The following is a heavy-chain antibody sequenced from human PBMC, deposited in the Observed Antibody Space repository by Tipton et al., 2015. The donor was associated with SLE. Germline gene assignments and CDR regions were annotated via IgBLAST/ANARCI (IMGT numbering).Heavy chain of an antibody. CDR3: AREVVPAARTGLDY. CDR1: GYTFTSYG. J-gene: IGHJ4*02. V-gene: IGHV1-18*01. D-gene: IGHD2-2*01. Sequence: QSGAEVKKPGASVKVSCKASGYTFTSYGITWVRQAPGQGLEWMGWISVHNVNTNYAQKFQGRVTMTTDTSTSTAYLELRSLTSDDTAVYYCAREVVPAARTGLDYWGQGTLVIVSA. CDR2: ISVHNVNT.